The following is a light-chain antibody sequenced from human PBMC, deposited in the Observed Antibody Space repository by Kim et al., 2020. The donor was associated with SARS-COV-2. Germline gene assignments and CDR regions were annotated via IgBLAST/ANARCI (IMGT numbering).Light chain of an antibody. J-gene: IGKJ2*01. Sequence: IVMTQSPATLSMSPGERATLSCRASQSVSSNLAWFQQKPGQAPRLLIYAASIRATGIPARFRGSGSETEFTLTISSLQSEDFAVYYCQHYNNWPHDTFGQGTKLEI. V-gene: IGKV3D-15*01. CDR1: QSVSSN. CDR2: AAS. CDR3: QHYNNWPHDT.